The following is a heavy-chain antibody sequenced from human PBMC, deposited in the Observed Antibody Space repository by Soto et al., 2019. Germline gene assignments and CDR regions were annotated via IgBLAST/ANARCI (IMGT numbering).Heavy chain of an antibody. Sequence: SETLSLTCTVSGGSISSSSYYWGWIRQPPGKGLEWIGSIYYSGSTYYNPSLKSRVTISEDTSKNQFSLKLSSVTAADTAVYYCARRLSVLHSSGWYGWFDPWGQGTLVTVSS. CDR1: GGSISSSSYY. D-gene: IGHD6-19*01. V-gene: IGHV4-39*01. J-gene: IGHJ5*02. CDR2: IYYSGST. CDR3: ARRLSVLHSSGWYGWFDP.